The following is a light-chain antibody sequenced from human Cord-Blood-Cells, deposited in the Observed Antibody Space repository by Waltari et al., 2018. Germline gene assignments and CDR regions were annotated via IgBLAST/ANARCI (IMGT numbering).Light chain of an antibody. CDR3: QQYGSSPLS. CDR2: GAS. J-gene: IGKJ1*01. V-gene: IGKV3-20*01. Sequence: EIVLTQSPGTRSLSPGERATLPCRASQSVSSSYLAWYQQKPGQAPRLLISGASSRATGIPDRFSGSWSGTDFTLTISRLEPEDFAVYYCQQYGSSPLSFGQGTKVEIK. CDR1: QSVSSSY.